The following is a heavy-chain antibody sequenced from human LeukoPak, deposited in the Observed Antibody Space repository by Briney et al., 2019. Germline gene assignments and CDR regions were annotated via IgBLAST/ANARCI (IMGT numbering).Heavy chain of an antibody. CDR2: TYSGGGI. Sequence: GGSLRLSCAASGFTFSNNYMNWVRQTPGKGLEWVSTTYSGGGIFYADSVKGRLTISRDNAKSSLYLQMNSLRAEDTAVYYCARDPYSGSYGADYYYYMDVWGKGTTVTISS. J-gene: IGHJ6*03. CDR3: ARDPYSGSYGADYYYYMDV. CDR1: GFTFSNNY. D-gene: IGHD1-26*01. V-gene: IGHV3-53*01.